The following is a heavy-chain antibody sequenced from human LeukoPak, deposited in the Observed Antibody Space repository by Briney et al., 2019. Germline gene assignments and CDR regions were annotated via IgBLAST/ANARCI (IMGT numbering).Heavy chain of an antibody. CDR3: AKVAS. V-gene: IGHV3-30*02. CDR1: GFTFSSYE. J-gene: IGHJ5*02. CDR2: IRYDGSNK. Sequence: PGGSLRLSCAASGFTFSSYEMNWVRQAPGKGLEWVAFIRYDGSNKYYADSVKGRFTISRDNSKNTLYLQMNSLRAEDTAVYYCAKVASWGQGTLVTVSS.